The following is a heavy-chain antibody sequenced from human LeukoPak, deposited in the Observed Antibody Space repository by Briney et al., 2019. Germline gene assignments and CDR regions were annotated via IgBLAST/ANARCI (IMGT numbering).Heavy chain of an antibody. CDR2: MWYDGSNK. Sequence: GGSLRLSCAASGFTFSSYGMHWVRQAPGKGLEWVAVMWYDGSNKYYADSVKGRFTISRDNSKNTLYLQMNSLRAEDTAVYYCAKESGNYYYYGMDVWGQGTTVTVSS. CDR1: GFTFSSYG. J-gene: IGHJ6*02. V-gene: IGHV3-30*02. CDR3: AKESGNYYYYGMDV. D-gene: IGHD3-10*01.